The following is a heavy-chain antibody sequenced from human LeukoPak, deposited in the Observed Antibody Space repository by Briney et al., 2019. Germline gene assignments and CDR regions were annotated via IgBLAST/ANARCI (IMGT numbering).Heavy chain of an antibody. D-gene: IGHD3-10*01. CDR1: GFTFSSYE. CDR3: ARGEYGSGSYHIDY. V-gene: IGHV3-48*03. Sequence: GGSLRLSCAASGFTFSSYEMNWVRQAAGKGLEWISYISASGTLTHYADSVEGRFTISRDNAKNSLYLQMNSLRAEDTAVYYCARGEYGSGSYHIDYWGQGTLVTVSS. J-gene: IGHJ4*02. CDR2: ISASGTLT.